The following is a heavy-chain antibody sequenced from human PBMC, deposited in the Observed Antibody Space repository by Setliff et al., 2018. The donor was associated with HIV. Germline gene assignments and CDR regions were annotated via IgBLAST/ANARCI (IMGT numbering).Heavy chain of an antibody. CDR1: GFTFSSYA. J-gene: IGHJ6*02. CDR2: ISGSGGST. CDR3: AKELEEGLWVGDHYFYYGMDV. V-gene: IGHV3-23*01. D-gene: IGHD3-10*01. Sequence: LSLTCAASGFTFSSYAMSWVRQAPGKGLEWVSAISGSGGSTYYTDSVKGRFTVSRDNSRNILYLQMNSLRVEDTALYYCAKELEEGLWVGDHYFYYGMDVWGQGTMVTVSS.